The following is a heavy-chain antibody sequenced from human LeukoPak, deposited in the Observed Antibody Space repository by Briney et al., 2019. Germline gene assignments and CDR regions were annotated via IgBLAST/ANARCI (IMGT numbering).Heavy chain of an antibody. V-gene: IGHV4-39*01. Sequence: SETLSLTCTVSGGSISSSSYYWGWIRQPPGKGLEWIGSICYSGSTYYNPSLKSRVTISVDTSKNQFSLKLSSVTAADTAVYYCARQSYYYFDYWGQGTLVTVSS. CDR2: ICYSGST. D-gene: IGHD1-26*01. CDR3: ARQSYYYFDY. J-gene: IGHJ4*02. CDR1: GGSISSSSYY.